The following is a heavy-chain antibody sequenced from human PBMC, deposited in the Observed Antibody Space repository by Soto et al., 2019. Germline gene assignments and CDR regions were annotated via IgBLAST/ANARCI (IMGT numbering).Heavy chain of an antibody. CDR2: ISSSSSTI. Sequence: GGSLRLSCAASGFTFSSYSVNWVRQAPGKGLEWVSYISSSSSTIYYADSVKGRFTISRDNAKNSLYLQMNSLRAEDTAVYYCAREDRDSSGWFDYWGQGTLVTVSS. CDR3: AREDRDSSGWFDY. CDR1: GFTFSSYS. J-gene: IGHJ4*02. D-gene: IGHD6-19*01. V-gene: IGHV3-48*04.